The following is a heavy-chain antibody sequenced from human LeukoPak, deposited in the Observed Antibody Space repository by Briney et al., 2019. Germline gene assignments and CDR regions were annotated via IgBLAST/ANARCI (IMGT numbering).Heavy chain of an antibody. Sequence: GGSLRLSCAASGFTFSSYAMSWVRQAPGKGLEWVSAISGSGGGTYYADSVKGRFTISRDNSKNTLYLQMNSLRAEDTAVYYCAKDLEFGEFPIMGSDYWGQGTLVTVSS. J-gene: IGHJ4*02. CDR1: GFTFSSYA. D-gene: IGHD3-10*01. V-gene: IGHV3-23*01. CDR3: AKDLEFGEFPIMGSDY. CDR2: ISGSGGGT.